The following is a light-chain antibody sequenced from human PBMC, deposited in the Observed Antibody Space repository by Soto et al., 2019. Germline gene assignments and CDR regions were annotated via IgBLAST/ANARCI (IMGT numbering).Light chain of an antibody. Sequence: DIVLTQTPLSSPVTLGQPASISCRSSQSLVHSDGNTYLSWFHQRPGQRPRLLIDKGSNRFSGVPDRYSGSGAGTDFTLKISRVEAEDVGIYFCMQATQYRPYTFGQGTKLEIK. CDR1: QSLVHSDGNTY. CDR2: KGS. J-gene: IGKJ2*01. CDR3: MQATQYRPYT. V-gene: IGKV2-24*01.